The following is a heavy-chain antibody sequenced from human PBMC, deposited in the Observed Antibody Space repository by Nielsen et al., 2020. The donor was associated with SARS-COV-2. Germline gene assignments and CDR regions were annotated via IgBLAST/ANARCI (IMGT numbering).Heavy chain of an antibody. D-gene: IGHD6-19*01. V-gene: IGHV1-2*04. CDR2: INPNSGGT. CDR1: GYTFTGYY. CDR3: ARDTGYSSGWYNFDY. J-gene: IGHJ4*02. Sequence: ASVKVSCKASGYTFTGYYMHWVRQAPGQGLEWMGRINPNSGGTNYAQKFQGWVTMTRDTSISTAYMELSRLRSDDTAVYYCARDTGYSSGWYNFDYWGQGTLVTVSS.